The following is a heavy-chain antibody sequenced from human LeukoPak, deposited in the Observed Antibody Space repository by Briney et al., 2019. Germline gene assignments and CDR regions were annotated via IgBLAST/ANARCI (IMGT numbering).Heavy chain of an antibody. V-gene: IGHV4-59*08. CDR2: FYYSGGT. J-gene: IGHJ4*02. Sequence: PSETLSLTCTVSGGSISSYYWSWIRQPPGKGLEWIGYFYYSGGTNYNPSLKSRVTISLDTSKSQFSLKLSSVTAADTAVYYCASIYSSGWYTFDYWGQGTLVTVSS. CDR1: GGSISSYY. D-gene: IGHD6-19*01. CDR3: ASIYSSGWYTFDY.